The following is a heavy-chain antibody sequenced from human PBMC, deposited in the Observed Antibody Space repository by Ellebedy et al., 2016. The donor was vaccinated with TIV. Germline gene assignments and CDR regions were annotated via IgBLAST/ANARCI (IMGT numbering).Heavy chain of an antibody. CDR2: IYYSGST. Sequence: SETLSLTXAVYGGSFSGYYWSWIRQPPGKGLEWIGSIYYSGSTYYNPSLKSRVTISVDTSKNQFSLKLSSVTAADTAVYYCARSYDSSGYYYPYYWYFDLWGRGTLVTVSS. CDR1: GGSFSGYY. V-gene: IGHV4-34*01. CDR3: ARSYDSSGYYYPYYWYFDL. D-gene: IGHD3-22*01. J-gene: IGHJ2*01.